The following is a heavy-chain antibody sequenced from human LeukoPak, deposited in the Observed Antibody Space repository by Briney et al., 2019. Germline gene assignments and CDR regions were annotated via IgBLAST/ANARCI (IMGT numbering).Heavy chain of an antibody. CDR3: ARGTMGRGYYYGMDV. CDR2: IYYSGST. V-gene: IGHV4-59*01. CDR1: GGSISSYY. J-gene: IGHJ6*02. D-gene: IGHD3-10*01. Sequence: PSETLSLTCTVSGGSISSYYWSWIRQPPGKGLEWIGYIYYSGSTNYNPSLKSRVTISVDTSKNQFSLKLSSVTAADTAVYYCARGTMGRGYYYGMDVWGQGTTVTVSS.